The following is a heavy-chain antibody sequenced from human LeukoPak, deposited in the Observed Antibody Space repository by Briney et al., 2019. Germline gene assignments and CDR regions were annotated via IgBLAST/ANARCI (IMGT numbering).Heavy chain of an antibody. J-gene: IGHJ4*02. V-gene: IGHV3-48*03. CDR2: ISSSGRAI. D-gene: IGHD4-23*01. CDR1: GFTFSSYE. CDR3: ARCPRWAHFDY. Sequence: GGSPRLSCAGSGFTFSSYEMNWVRQAPGKGLEWVSYISSSGRAIYYADSVKGRFTVSRDNAKNSLYLQMNSLRAEDTAVYYCARCPRWAHFDYWGQGTLVTVSS.